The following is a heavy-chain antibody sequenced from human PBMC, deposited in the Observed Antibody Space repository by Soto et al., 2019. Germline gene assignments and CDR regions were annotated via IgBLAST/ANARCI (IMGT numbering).Heavy chain of an antibody. CDR2: IIPIFGTA. CDR1: GGTFSSYA. CDR3: ARDTGTYYYYSSGYRAYYFDY. D-gene: IGHD3-22*01. Sequence: QVQLVQSGAEVKKPGSSVKVSCKASGGTFSSYAISWVRQAPGQGLEWMGGIIPIFGTANYAQKFQGRVTITADESTRTAYMELSSLGSDESVVYYCARDTGTYYYYSSGYRAYYFDYWGQGTLVTVSS. J-gene: IGHJ4*02. V-gene: IGHV1-69*01.